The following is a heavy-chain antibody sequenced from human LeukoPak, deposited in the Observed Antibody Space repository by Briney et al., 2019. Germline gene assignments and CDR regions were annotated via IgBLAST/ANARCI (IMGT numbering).Heavy chain of an antibody. CDR1: GFTFSSYG. V-gene: IGHV3-30*03. D-gene: IGHD2-15*01. CDR3: APGYCSGGSCLPDY. CDR2: IPYDGSNK. Sequence: GGSLRLSCAASGFTFSSYGMHWVRQAPGKGLEWVAVIPYDGSNKYYADSVKGRFTISRDNSKNTLYLQMNSLRAEDTAVYYCAPGYCSGGSCLPDYWGQGTLVTVSS. J-gene: IGHJ4*02.